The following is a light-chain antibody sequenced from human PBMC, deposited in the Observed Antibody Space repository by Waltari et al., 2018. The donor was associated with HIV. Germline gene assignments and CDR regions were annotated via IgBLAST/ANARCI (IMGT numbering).Light chain of an antibody. CDR1: SSDVGGYNY. CDR2: EVS. CDR3: SSYTSSNTLVV. V-gene: IGLV2-14*01. J-gene: IGLJ2*01. Sequence: QSALTQPASVSGSPGQSITISCTGTSSDVGGYNYVSWYQQHPGKAPKLMIYEVSNGPSGVSNRFSGSKAGNTASLTISGLQAEDEADYYCSSYTSSNTLVVFGGGTKLTVL.